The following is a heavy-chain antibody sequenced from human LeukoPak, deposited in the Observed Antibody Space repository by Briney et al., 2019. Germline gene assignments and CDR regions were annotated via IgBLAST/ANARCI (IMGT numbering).Heavy chain of an antibody. D-gene: IGHD3-16*01. CDR1: GGSISSYY. J-gene: IGHJ5*02. V-gene: IGHV4-59*08. CDR2: IYYSGST. CDR3: ARRTSSYDYVWGSWFDP. Sequence: PSETLSLTCTVSGGSISSYYWSWIRQPPGKGLEWIGYIYYSGSTNYNPSLKSRVTISVDTSKNQLSLKLSSVTAADTAVYYCARRTSSYDYVWGSWFDPWGQGTLVTVSS.